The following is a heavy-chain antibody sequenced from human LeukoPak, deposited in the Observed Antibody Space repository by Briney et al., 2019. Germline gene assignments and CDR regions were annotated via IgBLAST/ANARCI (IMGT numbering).Heavy chain of an antibody. CDR1: GFTFSSYG. CDR3: AKDYPDSYGFDY. D-gene: IGHD5-18*01. Sequence: GGSLRLSCAASGFTFSSYGIHWVRQAPGKGLEWVAFIRYDGSNKYYADSVKGRFTISRDNSKNTLYLQMNSLRAEDTAVYYCAKDYPDSYGFDYWGQGTLVTVSS. CDR2: IRYDGSNK. J-gene: IGHJ4*02. V-gene: IGHV3-30*02.